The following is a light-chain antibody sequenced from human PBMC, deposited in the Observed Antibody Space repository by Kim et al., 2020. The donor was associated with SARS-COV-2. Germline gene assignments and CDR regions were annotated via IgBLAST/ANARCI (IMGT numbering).Light chain of an antibody. CDR3: QVWDTSGDHPV. CDR2: YDS. CDR1: NIGTKS. Sequence: SYELTQPPSVSVAPGKTAKITCGGNNIGTKSVHWYQQKPGQAPILVIYYDSDRPSGIPERFSASNSGNTATLTISRVEAGDEADFYCQVWDTSGDHPVFGGGTKLTVL. J-gene: IGLJ3*02. V-gene: IGLV3-21*04.